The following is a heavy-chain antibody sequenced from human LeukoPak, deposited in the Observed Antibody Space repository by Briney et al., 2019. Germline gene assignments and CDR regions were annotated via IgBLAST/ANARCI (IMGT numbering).Heavy chain of an antibody. J-gene: IGHJ5*02. V-gene: IGHV1-69*13. Sequence: ASVKVSCKASGYTFTSYYMHWVRQAPGQGLEWMGGIIPIFGTANYAQKFQGRVTITADESTSTAYMELSSLRSEDTAVYYCARQSGGSCYVVGCGDWFDPWGQGTLVTVSS. CDR2: IIPIFGTA. D-gene: IGHD2-15*01. CDR3: ARQSGGSCYVVGCGDWFDP. CDR1: GYTFTSYY.